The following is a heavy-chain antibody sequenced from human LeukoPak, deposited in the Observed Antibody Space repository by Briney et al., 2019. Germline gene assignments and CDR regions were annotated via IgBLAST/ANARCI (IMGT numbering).Heavy chain of an antibody. J-gene: IGHJ4*02. CDR3: ARQAARPYDY. Sequence: GGSLRLSCAASGFSFNAYWMHWVRQAPGTGLEWVAVMSYDENSKYYADSVEGRFTISRDNSKNTLYLQMNSLRTEDTAVFYCARQAARPYDYWGQGTLVTVSS. CDR1: GFSFNAYW. D-gene: IGHD6-6*01. V-gene: IGHV3-30-3*01. CDR2: MSYDENSK.